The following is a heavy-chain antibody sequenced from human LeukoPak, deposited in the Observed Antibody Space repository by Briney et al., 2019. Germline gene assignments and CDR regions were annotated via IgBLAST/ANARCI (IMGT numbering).Heavy chain of an antibody. CDR3: ARELVSLGTGYFDL. J-gene: IGHJ2*01. V-gene: IGHV3-23*01. CDR1: GFTFRTYG. D-gene: IGHD7-27*01. Sequence: GGSLRLSCEASGFTFRTYGMTWVRQAPGKGPEWVSGITGSSTWTYYADSVRGRFTISRDNSKNTLHLQMNNLTADDTAIYYCARELVSLGTGYFDLWGRGTLVTVSS. CDR2: ITGSSTWT.